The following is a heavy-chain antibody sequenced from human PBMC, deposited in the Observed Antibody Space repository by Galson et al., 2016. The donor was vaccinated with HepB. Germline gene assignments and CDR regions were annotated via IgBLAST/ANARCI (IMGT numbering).Heavy chain of an antibody. J-gene: IGHJ3*02. D-gene: IGHD3-22*01. CDR1: GYTSTSYY. CDR2: INPSESAT. CDR3: AMHYDSRGFSDSVYAFDI. Sequence: SVKVSCKASGYTSTSYYMTWVRQVPGQGLEFMGTINPSESATTYAQNFQGRVTMTRDTSTSTVYMDLSSLRSEDTAVYYCAMHYDSRGFSDSVYAFDIWGQGTMVAVSA. V-gene: IGHV1-46*01.